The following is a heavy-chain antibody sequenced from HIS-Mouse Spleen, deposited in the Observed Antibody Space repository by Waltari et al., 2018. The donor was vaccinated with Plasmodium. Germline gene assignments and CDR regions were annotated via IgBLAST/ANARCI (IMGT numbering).Heavy chain of an antibody. V-gene: IGHV3-15*01. CDR1: GFTFSNAW. Sequence: EVQLVESGGGLVKPGGSLRLSCAASGFTFSNAWMSWVRRGPGKGREWVGRIKSKTDGGTKDYAAPVKGRFTISRDDSNNTLYLQMNSLKTEDTSVYYCTTEDYYGSGSYSFDYWGQGTLVTVAS. D-gene: IGHD3-10*01. CDR2: IKSKTDGGTK. J-gene: IGHJ4*02. CDR3: TTEDYYGSGSYSFDY.